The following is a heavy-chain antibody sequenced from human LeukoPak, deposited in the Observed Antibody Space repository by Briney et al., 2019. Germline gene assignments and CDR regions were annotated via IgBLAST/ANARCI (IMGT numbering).Heavy chain of an antibody. CDR2: IYPGDSDT. CDR1: GYSFTSYW. D-gene: IGHD2-21*02. Sequence: GESLKISCKGSGYSFTSYWIGWVRQMPGKGLEWMGIIYPGDSDTRYSPSFQGQVTISADKSISTTYLQWSSLKASDTAMYYCARSDCGGDCYSGALAYNWFDPWGQRTLVTVSS. J-gene: IGHJ5*02. V-gene: IGHV5-51*01. CDR3: ARSDCGGDCYSGALAYNWFDP.